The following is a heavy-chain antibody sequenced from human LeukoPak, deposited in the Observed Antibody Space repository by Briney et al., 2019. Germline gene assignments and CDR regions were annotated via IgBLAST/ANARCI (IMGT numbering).Heavy chain of an antibody. CDR2: ISYSGST. V-gene: IGHV4-59*01. CDR1: GGSINNYY. J-gene: IGHJ4*02. CDR3: ARGNSPLDY. D-gene: IGHD2-21*01. Sequence: SETLSLICTVSGGSINNYYWSWIRQPPGKGLEWIAYISYSGSTNYNPSLKSRVTISVDTSQNQFSLKLNSVTAADTAVYYCARGNSPLDYWGQGTLVTVSS.